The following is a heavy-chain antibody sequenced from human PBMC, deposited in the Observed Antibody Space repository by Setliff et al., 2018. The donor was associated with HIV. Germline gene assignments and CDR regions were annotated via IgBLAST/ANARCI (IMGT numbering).Heavy chain of an antibody. CDR1: GGSISSSSHY. Sequence: SETLSLTCNVSGGSISSSSHYWGWIRQPPGGGLEWIGNIKYSGSTFYNPSLKGRVTISIDTSRNHFSLKLTSLTATDTAAYFCGSRPPRSSGSGFAYWGQGALVTVSS. D-gene: IGHD3-10*01. V-gene: IGHV4-39*01. CDR2: IKYSGST. J-gene: IGHJ4*02. CDR3: GSRPPRSSGSGFAY.